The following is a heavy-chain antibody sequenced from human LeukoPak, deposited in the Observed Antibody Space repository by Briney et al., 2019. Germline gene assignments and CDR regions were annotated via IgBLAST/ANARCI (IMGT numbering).Heavy chain of an antibody. CDR3: ARVRGITIFGVVTYYYYYYSMDV. Sequence: SETLSLTCAVYGGSFSGYYWSWIRQPPGKGLEWIGEINHSGSTNYNPSLKSRVTISVDTSKNQFSLKLSSVTAADTAVYYCARVRGITIFGVVTYYYYYYSMDVWGQGTTVTVSS. CDR1: GGSFSGYY. V-gene: IGHV4-34*01. D-gene: IGHD3-3*01. CDR2: INHSGST. J-gene: IGHJ6*02.